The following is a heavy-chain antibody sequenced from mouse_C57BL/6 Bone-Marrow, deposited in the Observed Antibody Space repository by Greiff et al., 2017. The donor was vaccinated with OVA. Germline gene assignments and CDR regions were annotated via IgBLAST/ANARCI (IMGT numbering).Heavy chain of an antibody. D-gene: IGHD4-1*01. CDR3: ARFPWAYYAMDY. Sequence: QVQLQQSGAELAKPGASVKLFCKASGYTFTSSWMHWVKQRPGQGLEWIGYINPSSGYTKYNQQLKDKATLTADQSSSTAYMQLSSLTYEDSAVYYCARFPWAYYAMDYWGQGTSVTVSS. V-gene: IGHV1-7*01. CDR2: INPSSGYT. CDR1: GYTFTSSW. J-gene: IGHJ4*01.